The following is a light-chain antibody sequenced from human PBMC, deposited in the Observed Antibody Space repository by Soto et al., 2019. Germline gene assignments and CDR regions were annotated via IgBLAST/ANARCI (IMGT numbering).Light chain of an antibody. CDR3: MHATHFPQT. CDR2: EIS. CDR1: QSLLHSDGHTY. V-gene: IGKV2-24*01. J-gene: IGKJ1*01. Sequence: DIVMTQTPLSSPFTLGQPASSSCRSSQSLLHSDGHTYLSWLQQRPGQPPRLIIYEISKRFSGVPDRFSGSGSGTDLNLDISRVEAEDVGGYYCMHATHFPQTFGQGTKVDIK.